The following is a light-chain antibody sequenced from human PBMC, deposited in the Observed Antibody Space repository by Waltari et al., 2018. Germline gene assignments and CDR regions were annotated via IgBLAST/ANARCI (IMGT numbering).Light chain of an antibody. CDR1: QSVLYSSNNKNY. CDR2: WAS. CDR3: QQYYSTPPYT. Sequence: DIVMTQSPDSLAVSLGERATINCKSSQSVLYSSNNKNYLAWYQQKPGQPPKLLIYWASTRESGVPGRFSGSGSGTDFTLPISSLQAEDVAVYYCQQYYSTPPYTFGQGTTLEIK. V-gene: IGKV4-1*01. J-gene: IGKJ2*01.